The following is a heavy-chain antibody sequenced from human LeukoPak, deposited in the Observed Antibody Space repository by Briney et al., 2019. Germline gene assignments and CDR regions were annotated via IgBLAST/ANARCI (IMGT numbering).Heavy chain of an antibody. D-gene: IGHD3-16*02. Sequence: ASVKVSCKASGGTFSSYAISWVRQAPGQGLEWMGGIIPIFGTANYAQKFQGRVTITADKSTSTAYMELSSLRSEDTAVYYCARAYRDKNYYYYSYMDVWGKGPTVTVSS. V-gene: IGHV1-69*06. CDR2: IIPIFGTA. CDR3: ARAYRDKNYYYYSYMDV. J-gene: IGHJ6*03. CDR1: GGTFSSYA.